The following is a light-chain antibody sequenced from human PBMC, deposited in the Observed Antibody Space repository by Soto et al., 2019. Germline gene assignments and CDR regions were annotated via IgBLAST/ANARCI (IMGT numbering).Light chain of an antibody. Sequence: QSALTQPHSASGTPGQRVTISCSGSSSNIGTSSVHWFQQLPGTAPKLLISTTNQRPSGVPERFSGSKSGTSASLAISGLQSEDDANYYSAAWDDSLNGHVFRTGTKVTVL. CDR1: SSNIGTSS. CDR2: TTN. CDR3: AAWDDSLNGHV. V-gene: IGLV1-44*01. J-gene: IGLJ1*01.